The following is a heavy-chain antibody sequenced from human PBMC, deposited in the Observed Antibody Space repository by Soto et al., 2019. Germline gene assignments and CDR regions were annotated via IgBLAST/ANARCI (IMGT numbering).Heavy chain of an antibody. D-gene: IGHD6-6*01. J-gene: IGHJ4*02. Sequence: SETLSLTCPVSRGSISGYSWSWIRQPPGKGLEWIGYVHYSGGTNYRPSLNSRVTISVDTSKSHFSLKLYSVTAADTAIYYCARLSRPESPFYFDSWGQGTLVTVSS. CDR1: RGSISGYS. V-gene: IGHV4-59*08. CDR3: ARLSRPESPFYFDS. CDR2: VHYSGGT.